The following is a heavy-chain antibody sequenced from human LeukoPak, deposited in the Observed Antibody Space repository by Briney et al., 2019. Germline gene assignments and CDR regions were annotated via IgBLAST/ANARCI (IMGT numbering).Heavy chain of an antibody. V-gene: IGHV4-31*03. CDR2: IYYSGST. Sequence: PSQTLSLTCTVSGGSISSGGYYWSWIRQHPGKGLKWIGYIYYSGSTYYNPSLKSRVSISVDTSKNQFSLRLSSVTAADTAVYYCARVWSGYSNNWFDPWGQGTLVTVSS. D-gene: IGHD3-3*01. CDR1: GGSISSGGYY. J-gene: IGHJ5*02. CDR3: ARVWSGYSNNWFDP.